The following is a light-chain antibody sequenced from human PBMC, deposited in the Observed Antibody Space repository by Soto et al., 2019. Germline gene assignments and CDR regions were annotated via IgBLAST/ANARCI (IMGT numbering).Light chain of an antibody. Sequence: GVTLSVATVSLSKGERATLSGRASQSISINLARYQQKPGQAPRRLIYGGSARGTDVPARCIGSGSGTKVSIIISSLQYADFAVLYCQPDNSFPPRPFGHGTKVDIK. CDR1: QSISIN. CDR3: QPDNSFPPRP. V-gene: IGKV3-15*01. CDR2: GGS. J-gene: IGKJ3*01.